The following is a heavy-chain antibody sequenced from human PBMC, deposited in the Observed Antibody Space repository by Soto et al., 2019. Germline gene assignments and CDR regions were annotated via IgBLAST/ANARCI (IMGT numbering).Heavy chain of an antibody. Sequence: SSETLSLTCAVYGGSFSGYYWSWIRQPPGKGLEWIGEINHSGSTNYNPSLKSRVTISVDTSKNQFSLKLSSVTAADTAVYYCAKKTYPDAFDIWGQGTMVTVSS. CDR2: INHSGST. J-gene: IGHJ3*02. CDR3: AKKTYPDAFDI. CDR1: GGSFSGYY. V-gene: IGHV4-34*01.